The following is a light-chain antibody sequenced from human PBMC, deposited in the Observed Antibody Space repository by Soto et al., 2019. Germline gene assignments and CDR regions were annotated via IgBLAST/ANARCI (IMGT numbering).Light chain of an antibody. CDR1: QSISSW. J-gene: IGKJ1*01. CDR2: DAA. V-gene: IGKV1-5*01. Sequence: DIQMTQSPSTLSASVGDRVTITCRASQSISSWLAWYQQKPGKAPKLLISDAANLESGVPPRFSGSGSGTEFTLTISSLQPDDFATYYCQHYNSYSQAFGQGTTVEIK. CDR3: QHYNSYSQA.